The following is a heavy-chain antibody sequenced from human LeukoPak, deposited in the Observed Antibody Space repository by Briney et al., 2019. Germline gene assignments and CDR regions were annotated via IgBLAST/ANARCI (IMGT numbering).Heavy chain of an antibody. V-gene: IGHV3-30*18. CDR1: GFTFSSYG. CDR2: ISYDGSNK. D-gene: IGHD3-22*01. CDR3: AKDPGDSSGYYYARFDY. J-gene: IGHJ4*02. Sequence: TGGSLRLSRAASGFTFSSYGMHWVRQAPGKGLEWVAVISYDGSNKYYADSVKGRFTISRDNSKNTLHLQMNSLRAEDTAVYYCAKDPGDSSGYYYARFDYWGQGTLVTVSS.